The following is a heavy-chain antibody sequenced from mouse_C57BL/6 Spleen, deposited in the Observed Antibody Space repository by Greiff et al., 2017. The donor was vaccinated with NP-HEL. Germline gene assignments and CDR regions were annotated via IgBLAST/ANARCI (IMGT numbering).Heavy chain of an antibody. V-gene: IGHV1-61*01. D-gene: IGHD2-4*01. J-gene: IGHJ3*01. CDR2: IYPSDSDT. CDR3: ARRGYYDYDVGFAY. Sequence: VQLQQPGAELVRPGSSVKLSCKASGYTFTSYWMDWVKQRPGQGLEWIGNIYPSDSDTQSTQKFKDKATLTVDKSSSTAYMQLSSLTSEDSAVYYCARRGYYDYDVGFAYWGQGTLVTVSA. CDR1: GYTFTSYW.